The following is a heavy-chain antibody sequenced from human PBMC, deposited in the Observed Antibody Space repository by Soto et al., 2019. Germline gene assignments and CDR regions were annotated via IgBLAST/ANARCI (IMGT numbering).Heavy chain of an antibody. CDR2: IYYSGST. J-gene: IGHJ4*02. CDR3: IRVAGAPSVRIDS. CDR1: GGSISPYY. V-gene: IGHV4-59*12. D-gene: IGHD3-10*01. Sequence: SENLSLTCTVSGGSISPYYWSWIRQTPGKGLEWIAYIYYSGSTNYNPSLKSRVTISVDTSKNQCSLKLSSVTAADTALYYCIRVAGAPSVRIDSWGRALLVTGS.